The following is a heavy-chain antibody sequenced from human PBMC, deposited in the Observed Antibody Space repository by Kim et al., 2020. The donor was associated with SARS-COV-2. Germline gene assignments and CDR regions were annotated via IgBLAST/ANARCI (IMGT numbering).Heavy chain of an antibody. D-gene: IGHD1-1*01. V-gene: IGHV1-8*01. CDR1: GYTFSNYD. J-gene: IGHJ4*02. Sequence: ASAKVSCKASGYTFSNYDINWVRQATGQGLEWMGWMNPNSGNTGYAQKFQGRVTMTRNTSTSTAYMDLSSLRSEDTAVYYCARGPAWNGGPYYFDYWGRGTLVTVSS. CDR2: MNPNSGNT. CDR3: ARGPAWNGGPYYFDY.